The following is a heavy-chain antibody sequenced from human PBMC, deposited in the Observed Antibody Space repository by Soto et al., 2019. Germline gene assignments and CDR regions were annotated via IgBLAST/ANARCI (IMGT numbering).Heavy chain of an antibody. Sequence: PSETLSLTCTVSGDSITSNSYFWAWIRQPPGKGLEWIGSIYYSGTTYYNPSLKSRVTISVDRSKNQFSLKVSSVTAADTAVYYCARHFSVDYFDSWGQGALVTVS. CDR3: ARHFSVDYFDS. J-gene: IGHJ4*02. CDR1: GDSITSNSYF. CDR2: IYYSGTT. V-gene: IGHV4-39*01.